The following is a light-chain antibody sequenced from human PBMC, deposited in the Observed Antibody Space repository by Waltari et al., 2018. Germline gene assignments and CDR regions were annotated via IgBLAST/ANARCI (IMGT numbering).Light chain of an antibody. CDR1: SSDVGGYNY. CDR3: ASYTFTNTLV. CDR2: EVT. Sequence: QSALTQPASVSGSPGQSITISCPGTSSDVGGYNYVSWYQLHPGKAPKLMIYEVTNRPSGVSNRFSGSKSGNTASLTISGLQTEDEADYYCASYTFTNTLVFGGGTKLTVL. V-gene: IGLV2-14*01. J-gene: IGLJ2*01.